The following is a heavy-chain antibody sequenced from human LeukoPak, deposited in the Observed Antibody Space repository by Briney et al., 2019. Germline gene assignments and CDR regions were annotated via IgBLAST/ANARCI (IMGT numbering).Heavy chain of an antibody. D-gene: IGHD3-10*01. Sequence: GGSLRLSCAASGFTVSSNCMSWVRQAPGKGLEWVSVIYSGGSTYYADSVKGRFTISRDNSKNTLYLQMNSLRAEDTAVYYCARESRGFGELSMDVWGQGTTVTVSS. J-gene: IGHJ6*02. CDR1: GFTVSSNC. CDR2: IYSGGST. CDR3: ARESRGFGELSMDV. V-gene: IGHV3-66*01.